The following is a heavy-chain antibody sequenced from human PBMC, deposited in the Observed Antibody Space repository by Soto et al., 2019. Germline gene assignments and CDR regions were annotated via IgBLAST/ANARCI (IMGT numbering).Heavy chain of an antibody. CDR3: ARDFYASGTYLP. CDR2: IKQGGSEQ. J-gene: IGHJ5*02. V-gene: IGHV3-7*01. CDR1: GFTFSSYS. Sequence: GGSLRLSCAASGFTFSSYSMNWVRQAPGKGLEWVANIKQGGSEQYYVDSVRGRFTVSRDNAKNSLYMQMSSLRAEDTAVYYCARDFYASGTYLPWGQGTLVTVSS. D-gene: IGHD3-10*01.